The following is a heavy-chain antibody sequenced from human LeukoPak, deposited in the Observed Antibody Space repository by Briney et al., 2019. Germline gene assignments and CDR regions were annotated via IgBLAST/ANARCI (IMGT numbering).Heavy chain of an antibody. Sequence: SETLSLTCAVYGGSFSGYYWSWIRQPPGKGLEWIGEINHSGSTNYNPSLKSRVTISVDTSKNQFSLKLSSVTAADTAVYYCARDVRVVGDNPTQTYYFDYWGQGTLVTVSS. V-gene: IGHV4-34*01. D-gene: IGHD3-10*01. CDR1: GGSFSGYY. CDR2: INHSGST. CDR3: ARDVRVVGDNPTQTYYFDY. J-gene: IGHJ4*02.